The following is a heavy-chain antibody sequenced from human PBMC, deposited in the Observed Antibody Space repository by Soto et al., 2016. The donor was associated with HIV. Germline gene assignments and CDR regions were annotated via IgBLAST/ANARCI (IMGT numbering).Heavy chain of an antibody. J-gene: IGHJ3*02. CDR2: IDDSGGST. D-gene: IGHD5-12*01. CDR3: AKVWWLRLGAFDI. CDR1: GFTFSSYA. Sequence: EVQLLESGGGLVQPGGSLRLSCAASGFTFSSYAMSWVRQAPGKGLEWVSAIDDSGGSTFYADSVKGRFTTSRDNSKNTLYLQMNSLRAEDTAVYYCAKVWWLRLGAFDIWGQGTMVTVSS. V-gene: IGHV3-23*01.